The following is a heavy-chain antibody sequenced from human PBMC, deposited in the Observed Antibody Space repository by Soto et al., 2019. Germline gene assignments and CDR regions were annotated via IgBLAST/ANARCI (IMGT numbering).Heavy chain of an antibody. CDR2: IYYSGST. Sequence: SETLSLTCTVSGGSISSYYWSWIRQPPGKGLEWIGYIYYSGSTNYNPSLKSRVTISVDTSKNQFSLKLSSVTAADTAVYYCARVGRLHLGELSFDYWGQGTLVTVSS. CDR3: ARVGRLHLGELSFDY. V-gene: IGHV4-59*08. D-gene: IGHD3-16*02. CDR1: GGSISSYY. J-gene: IGHJ4*02.